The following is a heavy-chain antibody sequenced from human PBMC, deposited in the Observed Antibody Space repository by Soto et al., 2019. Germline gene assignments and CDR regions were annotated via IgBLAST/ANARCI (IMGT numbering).Heavy chain of an antibody. Sequence: GGSLRLSCAASGFTFSSYNMNWVRQAPGKGLEWVSSISSSSSYIYYADSVKGRFTISRDNAKNSLYLQMNSLRAEDTAVYYCARERGYSHGYADYWGQGTLVTVSS. CDR2: ISSSSSYI. CDR1: GFTFSSYN. CDR3: ARERGYSHGYADY. V-gene: IGHV3-21*01. J-gene: IGHJ4*02. D-gene: IGHD5-18*01.